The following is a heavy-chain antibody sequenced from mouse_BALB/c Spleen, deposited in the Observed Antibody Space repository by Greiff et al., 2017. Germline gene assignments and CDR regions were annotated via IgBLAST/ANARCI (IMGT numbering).Heavy chain of an antibody. J-gene: IGHJ2*01. CDR1: GYTFTDYW. V-gene: IGHV1-69*01. Sequence: QVQLQQPGAELVMPGASVKMSCKASGYTFTDYWMHWVKQRPGQGLEWIGAIDTSDSYTSYNQKFKGKDTLTVDESSSTAYMQLSSLTSEDSAVYYCARREVDYWGQGTTLTVSA. CDR3: ARREVDY. CDR2: IDTSDSYT.